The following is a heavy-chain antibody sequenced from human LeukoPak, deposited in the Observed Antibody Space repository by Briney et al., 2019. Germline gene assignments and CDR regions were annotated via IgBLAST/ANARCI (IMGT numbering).Heavy chain of an antibody. CDR3: ATGLSGGWYYFDY. CDR2: ISGSGGRI. D-gene: IGHD6-19*01. V-gene: IGHV3-23*01. CDR1: RFNFSTYA. Sequence: GGSLRLSCAASRFNFSTYAMSWVRQAPGKGLEWVSIISGSGGRIYYADSVKGRFTISRDNSKNTLFLQRNSLRAEATAVYYCATGLSGGWYYFDYWGQGTLVTVSS. J-gene: IGHJ4*02.